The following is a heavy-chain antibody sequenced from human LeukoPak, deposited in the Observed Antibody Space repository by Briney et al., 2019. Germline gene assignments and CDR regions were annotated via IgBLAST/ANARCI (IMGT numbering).Heavy chain of an antibody. D-gene: IGHD5-18*01. CDR2: ISGSGGST. J-gene: IGHJ4*02. CDR3: ARVRTWIQLWLREDYFDY. CDR1: GFTFSSYA. V-gene: IGHV3-23*01. Sequence: GGSLRLSCAASGFTFSSYAMSWVRQAPGKGLEWCSAISGSGGSTYYADSVKGRFTISRDNSKNTLYLQMNSLRAEDTAVYYCARVRTWIQLWLREDYFDYWGQGTLVTVSS.